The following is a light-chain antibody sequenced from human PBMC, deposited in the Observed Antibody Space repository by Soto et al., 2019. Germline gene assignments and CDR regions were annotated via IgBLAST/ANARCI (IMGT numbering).Light chain of an antibody. Sequence: EIVLTQSPATLSLSPGERATLSCRASQSVSSYLAWYQQKPGQAPRLLIYDASNRATGIPARFSGSGSGTDFTLTISSLEPEDLAVYYCQQRSNFWTFGQGTKVEIK. J-gene: IGKJ1*01. CDR1: QSVSSY. CDR3: QQRSNFWT. V-gene: IGKV3-11*01. CDR2: DAS.